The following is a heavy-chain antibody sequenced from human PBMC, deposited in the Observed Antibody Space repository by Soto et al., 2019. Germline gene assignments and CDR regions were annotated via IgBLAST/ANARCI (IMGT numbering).Heavy chain of an antibody. D-gene: IGHD6-13*01. CDR3: ATDQVFKGSWYGVCFDY. J-gene: IGHJ4*02. V-gene: IGHV3-23*01. CDR2: ISGSGGST. Sequence: EVQLLESGGGLVQPGGSLRLSCAASGFTFSSYAMSWVRQAPGKGLEWVSAISGSGGSTYYADSVKGRFTISRDNSKNTLYLQMNSMRAEDTAVYYCATDQVFKGSWYGVCFDYWGQGTLVTVSS. CDR1: GFTFSSYA.